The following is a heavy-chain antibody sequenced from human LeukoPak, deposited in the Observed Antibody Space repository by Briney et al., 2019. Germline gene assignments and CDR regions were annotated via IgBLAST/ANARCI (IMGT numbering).Heavy chain of an antibody. Sequence: SETLSLTCTVSGGSISSYHWSWIRQPPGKGLEWIGYIPYTGSTNHNPSLRSRVTISVDTSKNQFSLKLSSVTAADTAVYYCASYDGRPSSGYFDYWGQGTLVTVSS. D-gene: IGHD3-22*01. CDR1: GGSISSYH. J-gene: IGHJ4*02. V-gene: IGHV4-59*01. CDR2: IPYTGST. CDR3: ASYDGRPSSGYFDY.